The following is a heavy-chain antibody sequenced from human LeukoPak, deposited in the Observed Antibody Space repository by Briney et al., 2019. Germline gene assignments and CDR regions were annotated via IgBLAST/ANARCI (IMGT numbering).Heavy chain of an antibody. J-gene: IGHJ6*03. Sequence: ASVKVSCKASGYTFTGYYMHWVRQAPGQGLEWMGWFNPDSGGTNYAQKFQGRVTITRNTSISTAYMELSSLRSEDTAVYYCARGVYGTGKGPQHYYYYYMDVWGKGTTVTVSS. D-gene: IGHD3-10*01. CDR2: FNPDSGGT. V-gene: IGHV1-2*02. CDR1: GYTFTGYY. CDR3: ARGVYGTGKGPQHYYYYYMDV.